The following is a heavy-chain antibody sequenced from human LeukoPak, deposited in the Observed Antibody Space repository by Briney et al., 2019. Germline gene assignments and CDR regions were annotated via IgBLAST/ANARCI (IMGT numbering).Heavy chain of an antibody. D-gene: IGHD6-13*01. CDR2: ISGSNSYI. V-gene: IGHV3-21*01. Sequence: PGGSLRLSCAASGFTFNSYSMNWVRQAPGKGLEWVSSISGSNSYIYYADSMKGRFTISRDNAKNSLYLQMNSLRAEVTAMYYCARGRHSSSWSPIDYWGQGTLVTVSS. CDR3: ARGRHSSSWSPIDY. CDR1: GFTFNSYS. J-gene: IGHJ4*02.